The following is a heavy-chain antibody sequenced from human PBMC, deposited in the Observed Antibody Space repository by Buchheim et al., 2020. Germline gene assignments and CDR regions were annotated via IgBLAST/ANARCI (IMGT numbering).Heavy chain of an antibody. Sequence: QLQLQESGPGLVKPSETLSLTCTVSGGSISSSSYYWGWIRQPPGKGLEWIGSIYYSGSTYYNPSLKSRVTISVDTAKNQFSLKLSSVTAADTAVYYCARHPLRRGYVGRFDYWGQGTL. CDR3: ARHPLRRGYVGRFDY. CDR1: GGSISSSSYY. V-gene: IGHV4-39*01. J-gene: IGHJ4*02. D-gene: IGHD1-1*01. CDR2: IYYSGST.